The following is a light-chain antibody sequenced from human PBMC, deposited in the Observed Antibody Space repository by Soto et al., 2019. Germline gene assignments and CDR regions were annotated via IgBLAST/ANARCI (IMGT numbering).Light chain of an antibody. V-gene: IGKV3-15*01. CDR3: QHYNNWPWT. CDR2: GAS. CDR1: QTITSS. J-gene: IGKJ1*01. Sequence: EIVLTQSPGTLSLSPGDRASLSCRASQTITSSFLAWYQQKPGQAPRLLIYGASTRATGVPARFSGSGSGTEFTLTISSLQSEDIAVYSCQHYNNWPWTFGQGTKVDIK.